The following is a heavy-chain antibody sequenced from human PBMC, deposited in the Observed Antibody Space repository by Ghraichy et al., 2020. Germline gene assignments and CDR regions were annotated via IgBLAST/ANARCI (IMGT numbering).Heavy chain of an antibody. D-gene: IGHD1-26*01. Sequence: GGSLRLSCAASGFTFSSYAMHWVGQAPGKGLEWVAVISHDGSSEYSADSVKGRFTISRDNSKNTLYLQMNSLRAEDTAIYYCARDVGELGDYWGQGTLVTVSS. CDR3: ARDVGELGDY. V-gene: IGHV3-30*04. J-gene: IGHJ4*02. CDR1: GFTFSSYA. CDR2: ISHDGSSE.